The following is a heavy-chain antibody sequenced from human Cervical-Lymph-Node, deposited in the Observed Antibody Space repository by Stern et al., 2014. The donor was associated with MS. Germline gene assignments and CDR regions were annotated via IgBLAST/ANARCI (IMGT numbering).Heavy chain of an antibody. D-gene: IGHD3-3*01. Sequence: VHLVESGAEVKKPGSSVKVSCKASGGTFSSYAISWVRQAPGQRLEWMGGIIPIFGTANYAQKFQGRVTITADESTSTAYMELSSLRSEDTAVYDCARGRNSHETIFGVVISTVMDVWGQGTTVTVSS. CDR1: GGTFSSYA. CDR2: IIPIFGTA. J-gene: IGHJ6*02. V-gene: IGHV1-69*01. CDR3: ARGRNSHETIFGVVISTVMDV.